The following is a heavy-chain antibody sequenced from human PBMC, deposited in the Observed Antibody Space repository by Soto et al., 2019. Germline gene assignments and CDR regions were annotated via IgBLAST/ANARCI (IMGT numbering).Heavy chain of an antibody. D-gene: IGHD2-8*02. CDR1: GFTFSSYA. CDR2: ISYDGINK. V-gene: IGHV3-30-3*01. Sequence: QVQLVESGGGVVQPGSSLILSCAASGFTFSSYAMHCVRQAPGKGLEWVAVISYDGINKYYADSVKGRFTISRDNSKNTLYMQMNSLRAEDTAVYYCARDLAEEGGSVVRRYFDYWGQRTLVTVSS. CDR3: ARDLAEEGGSVVRRYFDY. J-gene: IGHJ4*02.